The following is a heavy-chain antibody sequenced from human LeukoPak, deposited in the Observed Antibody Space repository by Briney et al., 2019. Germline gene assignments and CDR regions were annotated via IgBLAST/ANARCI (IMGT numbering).Heavy chain of an antibody. V-gene: IGHV3-30*02. CDR3: AKVVSYDSSGYLDY. Sequence: GGSLRLSCAASGFIFSTYGIHWVRQAPGRGLEWVAFIRYDGSNKYYADSVKGRFTISRDNSKNTLYLQMNSLRAEDTAVYYCAKVVSYDSSGYLDYWGQGTLVTVSS. CDR2: IRYDGSNK. D-gene: IGHD3-22*01. J-gene: IGHJ4*02. CDR1: GFIFSTYG.